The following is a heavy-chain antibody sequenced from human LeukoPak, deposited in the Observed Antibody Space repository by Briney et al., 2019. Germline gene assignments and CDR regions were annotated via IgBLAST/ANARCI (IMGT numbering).Heavy chain of an antibody. Sequence: GGSLRLSCSASGFTFSCHAMHWVRQAPGKGLEYVSAISSNGGSTCYADSVKGRFTISRDNSKNTLYLQMSSLRAEDTAVYYCVKDGRMATITYNDLFDYWGQGTLVTVSS. D-gene: IGHD5-24*01. CDR2: ISSNGGST. CDR1: GFTFSCHA. J-gene: IGHJ4*02. V-gene: IGHV3-64D*06. CDR3: VKDGRMATITYNDLFDY.